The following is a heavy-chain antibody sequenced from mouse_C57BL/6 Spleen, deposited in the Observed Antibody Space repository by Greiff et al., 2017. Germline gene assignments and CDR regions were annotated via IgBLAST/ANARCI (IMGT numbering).Heavy chain of an antibody. D-gene: IGHD1-1*01. J-gene: IGHJ3*01. Sequence: VQLKQSGPELVKPGASVKISCKASGYSFTGYYMNWVKQSPEKSLEWIGEINPSTGGTTSNQKFKAKATLTVDKSSSTAYMQLKRLTSEDSAVYYCARDRTSSPWAYWGQGTLVTVSA. CDR1: GYSFTGYY. CDR2: INPSTGGT. V-gene: IGHV1-42*01. CDR3: ARDRTSSPWAY.